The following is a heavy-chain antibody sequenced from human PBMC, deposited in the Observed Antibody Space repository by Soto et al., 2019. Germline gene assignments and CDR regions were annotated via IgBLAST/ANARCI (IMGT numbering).Heavy chain of an antibody. CDR1: GGTFSSCT. CDR3: ARAGWGDFDY. V-gene: IGHV1-69*02. D-gene: IGHD1-26*01. J-gene: IGHJ4*02. Sequence: QVQLVQSGAEVKKSGSSVKVSCKASGGTFSSCTISWVRQAPGQGLEWMGRIIPILGIANYAQKFQGRVTITADKSTSTAYMELSSLRSEDTAVYYRARAGWGDFDYWGQGTLVTVSS. CDR2: IIPILGIA.